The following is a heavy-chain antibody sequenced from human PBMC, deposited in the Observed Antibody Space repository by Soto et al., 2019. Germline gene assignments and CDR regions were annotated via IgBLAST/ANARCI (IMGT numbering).Heavy chain of an antibody. Sequence: GPGPGKASETLSLTCAVYGGSFSGYYWSWIRQPPGKGLEWIGEINHSGSTNYNPSLKSRVTISVDKSKNQFSLKLSSVTAADTAVYYCARRSYDFWSGYYLHYYYGMDVWAKGPRSRLL. D-gene: IGHD3-3*01. CDR3: ARRSYDFWSGYYLHYYYGMDV. V-gene: IGHV4-34*01. CDR1: GGSFSGYY. CDR2: INHSGST. J-gene: IGHJ6*02.